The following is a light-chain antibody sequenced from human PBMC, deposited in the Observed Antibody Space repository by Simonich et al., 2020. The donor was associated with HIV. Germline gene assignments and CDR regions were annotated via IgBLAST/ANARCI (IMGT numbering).Light chain of an antibody. Sequence: QSALTQPASVSGSPGQSITISCTGTSSDVGGYNYVSWYQEHPGKAPKLMIYYVSKRPSGVSNRFSGSKSGNTASLTISRLRAEDEADYYCSLYTGISTVVFGGGTKLTVL. CDR3: SLYTGISTVV. CDR1: SSDVGGYNY. V-gene: IGLV2-14*03. J-gene: IGLJ2*01. CDR2: YVS.